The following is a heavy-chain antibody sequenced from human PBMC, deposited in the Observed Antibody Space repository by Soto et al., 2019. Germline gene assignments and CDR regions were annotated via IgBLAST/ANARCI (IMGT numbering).Heavy chain of an antibody. J-gene: IGHJ5*02. Sequence: SETLSLTCTVSGASITNSHWSWIRQSPGKGLEYIGYIFYTGGSNYNPSLESRVSMSVDTSKNQVFLTLSSVTAADTAVYYCARREKAPPLLTGWLAPWGQGTLVTVSS. D-gene: IGHD3-10*01. V-gene: IGHV4-59*08. CDR1: GASITNSH. CDR2: IFYTGGS. CDR3: ARREKAPPLLTGWLAP.